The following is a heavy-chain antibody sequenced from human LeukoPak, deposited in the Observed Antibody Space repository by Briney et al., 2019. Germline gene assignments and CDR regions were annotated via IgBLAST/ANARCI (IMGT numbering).Heavy chain of an antibody. V-gene: IGHV3-30*04. D-gene: IGHD2-15*01. J-gene: IGHJ3*02. Sequence: PGGSLRLSCAASGFTLSSYTMHWVRQAPGKGLEWVTVILYDGETKYYADSVKGRFTISRDNAKNSLYLQMNSLRAEDTAVYYCARGKIAADDAFDIWGQGTMVTVSS. CDR2: ILYDGETK. CDR3: ARGKIAADDAFDI. CDR1: GFTLSSYT.